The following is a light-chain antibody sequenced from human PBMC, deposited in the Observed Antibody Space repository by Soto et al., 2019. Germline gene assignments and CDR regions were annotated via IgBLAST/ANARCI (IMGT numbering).Light chain of an antibody. CDR2: DAS. J-gene: IGKJ5*01. CDR1: QSVSSH. CDR3: QHYHGWPIT. V-gene: IGKV3-15*01. Sequence: IVMTQSPATLSVSPGEGSTVSCRASQSVSSHLAWYQHKPGQAPRLVFSDASTRATGSPARFSGSGSGTEFTPTITSLPSEDFEVYYCQHYHGWPITFGQGTRLEIK.